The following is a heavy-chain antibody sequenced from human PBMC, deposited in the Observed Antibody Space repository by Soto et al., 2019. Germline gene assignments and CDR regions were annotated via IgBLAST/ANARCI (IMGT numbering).Heavy chain of an antibody. V-gene: IGHV3-33*01. CDR3: ARIHSTVTNDDFDY. D-gene: IGHD4-17*01. CDR2: VWYDGSHN. Sequence: GGSLRLSCAASGFTFSNYGIHWVRQAPGKGLEWVALVWYDGSHNYYADSVKGRFTISRDNSKNTLFLQMNSLRVEDTAVYFCARIHSTVTNDDFDYWGQGTLVTVSS. J-gene: IGHJ4*02. CDR1: GFTFSNYG.